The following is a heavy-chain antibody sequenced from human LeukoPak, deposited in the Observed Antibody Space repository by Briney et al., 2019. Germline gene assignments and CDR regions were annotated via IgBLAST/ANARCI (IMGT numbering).Heavy chain of an antibody. CDR2: ISAYNGNT. V-gene: IGHV1-18*03. D-gene: IGHD5-18*01. J-gene: IGHJ3*02. Sequence: ASVKVSCKASGYTFTSYGISWVRQAPGQGLEWMGWISAYNGNTNYAQKLQGRVTMTTDTSTSTAYMELRSLSSEDMAVYYCARDREYSYGSYDAFDIWGQGTMVTVSS. CDR3: ARDREYSYGSYDAFDI. CDR1: GYTFTSYG.